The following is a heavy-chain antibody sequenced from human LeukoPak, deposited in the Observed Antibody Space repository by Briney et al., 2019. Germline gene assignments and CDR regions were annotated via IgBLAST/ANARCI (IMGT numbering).Heavy chain of an antibody. CDR3: ARNAPEGLDY. Sequence: SETLSLTCSVSGYSISSSYYWGWIRQPPGKGLEWIGSIYYSGSTDYNPSLKSRITISLDTSKNQFSLKLNSMTAADTAVYYCARNAPEGLDYWGQGTLVTVSS. CDR2: IYYSGST. D-gene: IGHD2-2*01. J-gene: IGHJ4*02. CDR1: GYSISSSYY. V-gene: IGHV4-38-2*02.